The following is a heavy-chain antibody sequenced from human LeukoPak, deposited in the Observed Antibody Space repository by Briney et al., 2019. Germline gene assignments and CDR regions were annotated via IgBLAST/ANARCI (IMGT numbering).Heavy chain of an antibody. Sequence: PGGSLRLSCAASGFTFNAYSMNWVRQAPGKGLEWVSNIISRGDTTHYAASVKGRFTISRDNAKNSVFLHLNSLRGDDTAVYYCARGRGYCTGVGCDIDYWGQGTLVTVSS. J-gene: IGHJ4*02. CDR3: ARGRGYCTGVGCDIDY. V-gene: IGHV3-48*04. D-gene: IGHD2-8*02. CDR2: IISRGDTT. CDR1: GFTFNAYS.